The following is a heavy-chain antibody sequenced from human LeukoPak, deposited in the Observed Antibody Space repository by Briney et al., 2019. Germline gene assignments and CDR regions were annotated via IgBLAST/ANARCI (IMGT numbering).Heavy chain of an antibody. CDR2: IFPHDSDI. V-gene: IGHV5-51*01. CDR3: ARYGKRGCANGNCYTSFFYYGMDV. D-gene: IGHD2-8*01. J-gene: IGHJ6*02. CDR1: GYSFMDYW. Sequence: GESLKISCKGSGYSFMDYWIGWVRQMPGKGPEWMGIIFPHDSDIKYSPSFQGQVTISVDKSISTAYVQWSSLKASDTAIYYCARYGKRGCANGNCYTSFFYYGMDVWGQGTTVIVSS.